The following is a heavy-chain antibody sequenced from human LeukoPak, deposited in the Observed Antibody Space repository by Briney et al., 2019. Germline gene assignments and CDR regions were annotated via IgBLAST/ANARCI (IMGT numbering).Heavy chain of an antibody. Sequence: ASVKLSCKAFGYTFTGYWMHWVRQAPGQGPEWMGVISPSGGSTIYAQKFKGRVTLTRDMSTSTDYLELSSLRSEDTAVYYCARGYRDYYDSSGTDAFDIWGQGTMVTVSS. J-gene: IGHJ3*02. V-gene: IGHV1-46*01. D-gene: IGHD3-22*01. CDR1: GYTFTGYW. CDR3: ARGYRDYYDSSGTDAFDI. CDR2: ISPSGGST.